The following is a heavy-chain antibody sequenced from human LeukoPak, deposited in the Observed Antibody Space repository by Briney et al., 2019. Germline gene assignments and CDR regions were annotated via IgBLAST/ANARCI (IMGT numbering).Heavy chain of an antibody. CDR3: ARRVEELFDYGGHHRDAFDI. Sequence: SETLSLTCTVSGYSISSGYYWGWIRQPPGKGLEWIGSIYHSGSTNYNPSRKSRVTISVDTSKNQFSLKLSSVTAADTAVYYCARRVEELFDYGGHHRDAFDIWGQGTMVTVSS. J-gene: IGHJ3*02. V-gene: IGHV4-38-2*02. CDR2: IYHSGST. D-gene: IGHD4-23*01. CDR1: GYSISSGYY.